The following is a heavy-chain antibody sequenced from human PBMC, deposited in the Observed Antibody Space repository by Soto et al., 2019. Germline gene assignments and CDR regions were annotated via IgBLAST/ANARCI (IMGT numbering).Heavy chain of an antibody. J-gene: IGHJ5*02. D-gene: IGHD2-2*01. CDR3: ARDVSHCSSTSCLKGNQQFDP. V-gene: IGHV1-69*04. CDR2: IIPILGIA. CDR1: GGTFSSYT. Sequence: AASVKVSCKASGGTFSSYTISWVRQAPGQGLEWMGRIIPILGIANYAQKFQGRVTITADKSTSTAYMELSSLRSEDTAVYYCARDVSHCSSTSCLKGNQQFDPWGQGTLVTVSS.